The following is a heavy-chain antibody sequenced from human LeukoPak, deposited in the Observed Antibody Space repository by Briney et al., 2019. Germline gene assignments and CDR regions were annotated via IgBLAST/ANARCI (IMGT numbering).Heavy chain of an antibody. CDR1: GFTFSSYS. D-gene: IGHD5-18*01. J-gene: IGHJ4*02. CDR2: IDTSSRYI. CDR3: ARRAETERGHSYGLDY. Sequence: GGSLRLSCAASGFTFSSYSMNWVRQAPGKGLEWVSSIDTSSRYIYYGDSVKGRFTISRDNAKNSLYLQMNSLRAEDTAVYYCARRAETERGHSYGLDYWGQGTLVTVSP. V-gene: IGHV3-21*01.